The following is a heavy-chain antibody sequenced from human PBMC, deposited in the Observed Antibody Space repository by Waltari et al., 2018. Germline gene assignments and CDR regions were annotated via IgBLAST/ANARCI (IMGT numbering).Heavy chain of an antibody. D-gene: IGHD2-15*01. CDR2: IYSPGSS. V-gene: IGHV4-31*03. Sequence: QVQLQESGPGLVQPSQTLSLTCTVSGGSIGSGGYFWSWIRPLPGKGLEWIGYIYSPGSSFYNPSLTSRVTISVDTSKKQFSLKLRSVTAADTAIYYCARGVGSLYSWFDPWGQGALVTVSS. CDR3: ARGVGSLYSWFDP. J-gene: IGHJ5*02. CDR1: GGSIGSGGYF.